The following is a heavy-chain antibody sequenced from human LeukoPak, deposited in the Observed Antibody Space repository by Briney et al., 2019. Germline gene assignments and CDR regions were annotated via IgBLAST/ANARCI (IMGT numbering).Heavy chain of an antibody. CDR1: GFTFSDYY. V-gene: IGHV3-11*05. Sequence: GGSLRLSSAASGFTFSDYYMSWIRQAPGKGLEWVSYISSSSSYTNYADSVKGRFTISRDNAKNSLYLQMNSLRAEDTAVYYCARDLQRNTMVRVFDYWGQGTLVTVSS. CDR2: ISSSSSYT. CDR3: ARDLQRNTMVRVFDY. J-gene: IGHJ4*02. D-gene: IGHD3-10*01.